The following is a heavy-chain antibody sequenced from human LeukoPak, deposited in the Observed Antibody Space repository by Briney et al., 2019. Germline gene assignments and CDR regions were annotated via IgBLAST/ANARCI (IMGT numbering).Heavy chain of an antibody. J-gene: IGHJ3*02. CDR1: GFTFSSYS. CDR2: ISSSSSTI. V-gene: IGHV3-48*01. Sequence: PGGSLRLSCEASGFTFSSYSMNWVRQAPGKELEWVSYISSSSSTIYYADSVKGRFTISRDNAKNSLYLQMNSLRAEDTAVYYCARDHHRRLYDSQARDTFDIWGQGTMVTVSS. CDR3: ARDHHRRLYDSQARDTFDI. D-gene: IGHD3-22*01.